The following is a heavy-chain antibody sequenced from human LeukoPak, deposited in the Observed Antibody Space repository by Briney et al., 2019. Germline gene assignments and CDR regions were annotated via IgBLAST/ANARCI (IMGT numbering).Heavy chain of an antibody. V-gene: IGHV4-38-2*01. Sequence: SETLSLTCAVSGYSISSGYYWGWIRQPPGKGLEWIGSIYHSGSTYYNPSLKSRVTISVDTSKNQFSLKLSSVTAADTAVYYCARHGSIADRPGLSYYYYYYYMDVWGKGTTVTVSS. CDR3: ARHGSIADRPGLSYYYYYYYMDV. J-gene: IGHJ6*03. D-gene: IGHD6-6*01. CDR2: IYHSGST. CDR1: GYSISSGYY.